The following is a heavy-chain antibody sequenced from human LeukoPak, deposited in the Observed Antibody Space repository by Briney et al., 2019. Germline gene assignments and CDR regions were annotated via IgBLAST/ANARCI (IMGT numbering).Heavy chain of an antibody. Sequence: GGSLRLSCAASGFTFDDYGMSWVRHAPGKGLEWVSDINWNGGSTGYADSVKGRFTISRDNAKNSLYLQMNSLRAEDTALYYCARGPGYYDSSGYYGDYWGQGTLVTVSS. CDR1: GFTFDDYG. J-gene: IGHJ4*02. V-gene: IGHV3-20*04. CDR2: INWNGGST. D-gene: IGHD3-22*01. CDR3: ARGPGYYDSSGYYGDY.